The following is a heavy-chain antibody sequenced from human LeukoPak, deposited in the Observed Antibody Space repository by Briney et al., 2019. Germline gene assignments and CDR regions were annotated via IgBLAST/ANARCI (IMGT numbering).Heavy chain of an antibody. J-gene: IGHJ5*01. Sequence: GGSLRLSCAASGLTFSKYSMTWVRQAPGKGLEWVSFIDTSSTTMYYTDSVKGRFTISRDNAKNSLYLQMNSLKVEDTAIYYCARDSWVDCWGQGTLVTVSS. CDR2: IDTSSTTM. CDR1: GLTFSKYS. V-gene: IGHV3-48*04. CDR3: ARDSWVDC.